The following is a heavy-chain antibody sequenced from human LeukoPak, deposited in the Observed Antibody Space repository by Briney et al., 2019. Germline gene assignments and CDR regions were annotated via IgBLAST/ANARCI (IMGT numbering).Heavy chain of an antibody. V-gene: IGHV3-23*01. CDR2: ISGSGGST. Sequence: PGGSLRLSCAASGFTFSSCAMSWVRQAPGKGLEWVSAISGSGGSTYYADSVKGRFTISRDNSKNTLYLQMNSLRAEDTAVYYCARPYSGYDYFDYWGQGTLVTVSS. J-gene: IGHJ4*02. D-gene: IGHD5-12*01. CDR3: ARPYSGYDYFDY. CDR1: GFTFSSCA.